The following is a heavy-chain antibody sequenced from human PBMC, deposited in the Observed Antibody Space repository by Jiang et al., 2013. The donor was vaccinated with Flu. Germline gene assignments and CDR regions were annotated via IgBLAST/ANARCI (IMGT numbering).Heavy chain of an antibody. Sequence: VVQPGRSLRLSCAASGFTFSSYAIHWVRQAPGKGLEWVAVISYDGSNKYYADSVKGRFTISRDNSKNTLYLRMNSLRPDDTAVYYCARPTGDTADFDYWGQGTLVTVSS. CDR1: GFTFSSYA. CDR3: ARPTGDTADFDY. V-gene: IGHV3-30-3*01. CDR2: ISYDGSNK. D-gene: IGHD5-18*01. J-gene: IGHJ4*02.